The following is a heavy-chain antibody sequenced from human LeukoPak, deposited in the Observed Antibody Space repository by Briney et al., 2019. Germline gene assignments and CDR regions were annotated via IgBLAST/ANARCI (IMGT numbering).Heavy chain of an antibody. CDR2: IYHSGST. CDR1: GYSISSGYY. CDR3: ARVESPTHFDY. Sequence: PSETLSLACTVSGYSISSGYYWGWIRQPPGKGLEWIGSIYHSGSTYYNPSLKSRVTISVDTSKNQFSLKLSSVTAADTAVYYCARVESPTHFDYWGQGTLVTVSS. J-gene: IGHJ4*02. V-gene: IGHV4-38-2*02.